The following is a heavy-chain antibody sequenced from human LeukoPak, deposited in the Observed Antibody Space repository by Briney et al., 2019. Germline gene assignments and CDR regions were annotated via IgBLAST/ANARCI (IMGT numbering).Heavy chain of an antibody. CDR2: ISSSGIT. V-gene: IGHV3-48*03. CDR3: ARDRGFSYVDY. Sequence: PGGSLRLSCAASGFTFSTYEMNWVRQAPGKGLEWVSFISSSGITYYADSVKGRFTISRDNARNSLYLQMNSLRAEDTAVYYCARDRGFSYVDYWGQGTLVTVSS. J-gene: IGHJ4*02. D-gene: IGHD5-18*01. CDR1: GFTFSTYE.